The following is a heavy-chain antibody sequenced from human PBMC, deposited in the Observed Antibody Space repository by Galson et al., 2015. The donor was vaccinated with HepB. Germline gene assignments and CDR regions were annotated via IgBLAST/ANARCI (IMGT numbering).Heavy chain of an antibody. CDR1: RFTFSSYA. J-gene: IGHJ4*02. D-gene: IGHD4-17*01. CDR2: ISGSGAST. Sequence: SLRLSCAASRFTFSSYAMSWVRQAPGKGLEWVSGISGSGASTYYADSVKGRFTISRENSKNTLYLLMNSLRAEDTAVYYCAKTPSFYGDSDFDYWGQGTLVTVSS. V-gene: IGHV3-23*01. CDR3: AKTPSFYGDSDFDY.